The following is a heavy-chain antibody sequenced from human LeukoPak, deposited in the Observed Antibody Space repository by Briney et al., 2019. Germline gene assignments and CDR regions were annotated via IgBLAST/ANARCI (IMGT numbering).Heavy chain of an antibody. CDR1: GYTFTSYY. D-gene: IGHD3-3*01. CDR3: ARGGYDFVYYYYGMDV. Sequence: ASVKVSCKASGYTFTSYYMHWVRQAPGQGLEWMGRIDPNSGGTNYAQKFQGRVTMTRDTSISTAYMELSRLRSDDTAVYYCARGGYDFVYYYYGMDVWGQGTTVTVSS. V-gene: IGHV1-2*06. CDR2: IDPNSGGT. J-gene: IGHJ6*02.